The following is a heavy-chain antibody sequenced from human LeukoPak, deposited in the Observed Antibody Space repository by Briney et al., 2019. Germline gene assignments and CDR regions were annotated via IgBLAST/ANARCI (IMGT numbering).Heavy chain of an antibody. CDR3: AKGVDILTGYYSDY. V-gene: IGHV3-23*01. J-gene: IGHJ4*02. CDR1: GFTFSSYA. Sequence: PGGSLRLSRAASGFTFSSYAISWVRQAPGKGLEWVSAISGSGGSTYYADSVKGRFTISRDNSKNTLYLQMNSLRAEDTAVYYCAKGVDILTGYYSDYWGQGTLVTVSS. CDR2: ISGSGGST. D-gene: IGHD3-9*01.